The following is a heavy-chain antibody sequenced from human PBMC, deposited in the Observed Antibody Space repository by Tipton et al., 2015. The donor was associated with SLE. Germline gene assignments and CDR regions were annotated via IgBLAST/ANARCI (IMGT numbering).Heavy chain of an antibody. J-gene: IGHJ6*02. CDR2: INYSGST. CDR3: ARQGATAMVIYYYYAMDV. Sequence: LRLSCTVSGGSISSSDYYWGWIRQPPGKGLEWIGSINYSGSTYYNPSLKSRVTISVDTPKNQFSLKLSSVTAADTAVYFCARQGATAMVIYYYYAMDVWGQGTTVTVSS. D-gene: IGHD5-18*01. V-gene: IGHV4-39*01. CDR1: GGSISSSDYY.